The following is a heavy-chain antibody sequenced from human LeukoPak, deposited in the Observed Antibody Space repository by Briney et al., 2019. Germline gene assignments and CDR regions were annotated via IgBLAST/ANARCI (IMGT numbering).Heavy chain of an antibody. Sequence: ASVKVSCKVSGYTLTELSMHWVRQVPGKGLEWMGGFDPEDGETIYAQKFQGRVTMTRDMSTSTVYMDLSSLRSEDTAVYYCALSAGGSYPHNDAFDIWGQGTMVTVSS. CDR3: ALSAGGSYPHNDAFDI. CDR1: GYTLTELS. D-gene: IGHD1-26*01. V-gene: IGHV1-24*01. J-gene: IGHJ3*02. CDR2: FDPEDGET.